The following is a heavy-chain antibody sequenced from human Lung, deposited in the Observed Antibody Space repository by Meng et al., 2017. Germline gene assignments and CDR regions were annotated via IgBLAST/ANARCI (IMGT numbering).Heavy chain of an antibody. Sequence: QVRRQESGPGLGKPSETLSLTCTVSGGSISSSSYYWGWIRQPPGKGLEWIGSISDGGNTYYNPSLQSRVSISVDTSKNQFSLKLRSVTAADTAVYYCARVKYSSSWYLDFWGQGALVTVSS. V-gene: IGHV4-39*07. J-gene: IGHJ4*02. D-gene: IGHD6-13*01. CDR3: ARVKYSSSWYLDF. CDR2: ISDGGNT. CDR1: GGSISSSSYY.